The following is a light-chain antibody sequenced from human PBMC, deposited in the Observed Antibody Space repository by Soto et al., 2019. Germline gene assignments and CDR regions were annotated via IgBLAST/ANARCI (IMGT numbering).Light chain of an antibody. CDR2: GVS. J-gene: IGKJ5*01. Sequence: DIPMAQSPSSLSASVGDRVTITCRASQSLRTYLNWYQQKPGKAPNLLIYGVSTLHSGVPSRFSGSGSGTDFTLTISSLQPEDFSTYYCQQTYSVPITFGQGTRLEIK. V-gene: IGKV1-39*01. CDR1: QSLRTY. CDR3: QQTYSVPIT.